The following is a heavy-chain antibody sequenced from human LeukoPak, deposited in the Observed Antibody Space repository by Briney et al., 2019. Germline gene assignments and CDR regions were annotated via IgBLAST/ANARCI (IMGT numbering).Heavy chain of an antibody. CDR3: ATHLTTIFYAFDI. CDR1: GGSISSGDYY. CDR2: IYYSGST. Sequence: PSETLSLTYTVSGGSISSGDYYWSWIRQPPGKGLEWIGYIYYSGSTYYNPSLKSRVTISVDTSKNQFSLKLSSVTAADTAVYYCATHLTTIFYAFDIWGQGTMVTVSS. J-gene: IGHJ3*02. D-gene: IGHD3-3*01. V-gene: IGHV4-30-4*01.